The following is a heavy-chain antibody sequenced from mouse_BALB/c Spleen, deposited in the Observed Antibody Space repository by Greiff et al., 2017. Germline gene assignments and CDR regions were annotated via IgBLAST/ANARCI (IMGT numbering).Heavy chain of an antibody. CDR3: VRGVYDGYSTWFAY. V-gene: IGHV2-9-2*01. Sequence: VKLMESGPGLVAPSQSLSITCTVSGFSLTSYDISWIRQPPGKGLEWLGVIWTGGGTNYNSAFMSRLSISKDNSKSQVFLKMNSLQTDDTAIYYCVRGVYDGYSTWFAYWGQGTLVTVSA. D-gene: IGHD2-3*01. CDR1: GFSLTSYD. CDR2: IWTGGGT. J-gene: IGHJ3*01.